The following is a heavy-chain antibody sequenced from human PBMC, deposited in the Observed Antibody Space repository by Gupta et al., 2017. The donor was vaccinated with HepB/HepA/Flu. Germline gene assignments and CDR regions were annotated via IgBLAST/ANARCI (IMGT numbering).Heavy chain of an antibody. V-gene: IGHV4-30-4*01. Sequence: GYIYYSGSTYYNPSLKSRVTISVDTSKNQFSLKLSSVTAADTAVYYCARADRNDRGNWFDPWGQGTLVTVSS. CDR2: IYYSGST. J-gene: IGHJ5*02. CDR3: ARADRNDRGNWFDP.